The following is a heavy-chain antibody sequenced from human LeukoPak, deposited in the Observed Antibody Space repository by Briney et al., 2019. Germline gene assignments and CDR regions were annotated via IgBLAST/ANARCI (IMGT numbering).Heavy chain of an antibody. V-gene: IGHV3-7*01. CDR1: GFTFSTYW. D-gene: IGHD3-22*01. CDR3: ATHYYDTMRYSDY. CDR2: INQVGSDR. J-gene: IGHJ4*02. Sequence: PGGSLRLSCASSGFTFSTYWMSWVRQAPGKGLEWVAYINQVGSDRYYVDSVKGRFIISRDNARNSLYLQMSSLRVEDTAVYYCATHYYDTMRYSDYWGQGTLVTVSS.